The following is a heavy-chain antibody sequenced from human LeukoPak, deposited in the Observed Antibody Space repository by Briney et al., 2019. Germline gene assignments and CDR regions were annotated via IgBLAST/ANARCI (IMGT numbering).Heavy chain of an antibody. Sequence: PGGSLRLSCAASGFTFNSYDMHWVRQAPGKGLEWVAVISYDGSNKYYADSVKGRFTISRDNSKNTLYLQMNSLRAEDTAVYYCAREESGGDCYFDYWGQGTLVTVSS. J-gene: IGHJ4*02. CDR3: AREESGGDCYFDY. V-gene: IGHV3-30*19. CDR2: ISYDGSNK. CDR1: GFTFNSYD. D-gene: IGHD2-21*02.